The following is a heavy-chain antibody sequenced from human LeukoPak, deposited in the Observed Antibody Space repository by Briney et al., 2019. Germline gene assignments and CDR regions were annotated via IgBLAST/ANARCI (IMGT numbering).Heavy chain of an antibody. CDR3: ARGKYYDYVWGSLFY. CDR1: GYTFTGYY. V-gene: IGHV1-2*02. D-gene: IGHD3-16*01. J-gene: IGHJ4*02. Sequence: ASVKVSCKASGYTFTGYYMHWVRQAPGQGLEWMGWINPNSGGTNYAQKFQGRVTMTRDTSISTAYMELSRLRSDDTAVYYCARGKYYDYVWGSLFYWGQGTLVTVSS. CDR2: INPNSGGT.